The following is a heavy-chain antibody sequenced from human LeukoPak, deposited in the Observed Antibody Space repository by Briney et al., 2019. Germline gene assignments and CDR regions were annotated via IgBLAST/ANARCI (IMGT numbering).Heavy chain of an antibody. J-gene: IGHJ4*02. D-gene: IGHD2-21*01. CDR2: ISSDGSNK. Sequence: GGSLRLSCAASGFTFSSYPMHWVRQAPGKGLEGGAVISSDGSNKYYADSVKGRFTISRDSSKNTLYLQMNRLRAEDAAVYYCAKAPVTTCSGAYCYPFDYWGQGTLVTVSS. CDR1: GFTFSSYP. CDR3: AKAPVTTCSGAYCYPFDY. V-gene: IGHV3-30*04.